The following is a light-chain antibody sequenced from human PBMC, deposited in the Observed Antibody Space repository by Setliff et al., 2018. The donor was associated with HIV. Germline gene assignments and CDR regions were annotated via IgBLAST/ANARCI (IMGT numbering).Light chain of an antibody. CDR3: SSYTSTSTLCV. CDR2: DVS. Sequence: QSALTLAASVSGSPGQSITMSCTGTRSDVGGYNYVSWYQQHPGKAPKLMIYDVSNRPSGVSNRFSGSKSGNTASLTISGLQAEDEADYYCSSYTSTSTLCVFGTGTKSPS. CDR1: RSDVGGYNY. J-gene: IGLJ1*01. V-gene: IGLV2-14*03.